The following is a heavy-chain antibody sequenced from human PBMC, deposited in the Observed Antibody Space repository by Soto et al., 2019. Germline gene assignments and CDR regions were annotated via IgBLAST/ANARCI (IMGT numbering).Heavy chain of an antibody. CDR3: AKAEGDMRAYVGYFDC. D-gene: IGHD3-16*01. CDR1: GFTFSDYG. Sequence: PGGSLTLSCAASGFTFSDYGMHWVRQAPPKGPEWLAVISYHGTTQHYADSLKSRFTISRDTFKNTLPLHISTLRGEDTAVYYCAKAEGDMRAYVGYFDCWGQGTMVTVSS. J-gene: IGHJ4*02. V-gene: IGHV3-30*18. CDR2: ISYHGTTQ.